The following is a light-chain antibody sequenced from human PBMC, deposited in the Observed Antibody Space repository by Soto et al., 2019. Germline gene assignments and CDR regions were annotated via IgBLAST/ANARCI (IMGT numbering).Light chain of an antibody. J-gene: IGKJ2*01. V-gene: IGKV3-20*01. Sequence: EIVLTQSPGPLSLSPGERATLSCRASQSVGSNYLAWYQQQPGQAPMLLIYGASSRASGIPDRFSGSGSGTDFTLTISRQEPEDFAVYDCQQYGSSPPYTFGQGTKMEIK. CDR3: QQYGSSPPYT. CDR2: GAS. CDR1: QSVGSNY.